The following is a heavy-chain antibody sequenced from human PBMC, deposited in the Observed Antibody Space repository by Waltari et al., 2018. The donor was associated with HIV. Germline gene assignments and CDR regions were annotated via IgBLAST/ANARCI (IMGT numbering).Heavy chain of an antibody. V-gene: IGHV3-33*05. Sequence: QVQLVESGGGVVQPGRSLRLSCAASGFIFSNYGMHWVRQAPGKGLEWVATILYYGTNKYYADSLKGRFTISRDNSKNTLYLQMNSLRAEDTALYYGARQYIGGFDPWGQGTLVTVSS. CDR2: ILYYGTNK. CDR1: GFIFSNYG. D-gene: IGHD1-1*01. J-gene: IGHJ5*02. CDR3: ARQYIGGFDP.